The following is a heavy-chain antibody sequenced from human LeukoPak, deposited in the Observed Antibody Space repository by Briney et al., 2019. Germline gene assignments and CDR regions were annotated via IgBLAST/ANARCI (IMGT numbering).Heavy chain of an antibody. J-gene: IGHJ4*02. CDR1: GVSISSYY. CDR2: IYYSGST. D-gene: IGHD1-1*01. V-gene: IGHV4-59*08. CDR3: ARSVTTLGWVDY. Sequence: PSETLSLTCTVSGVSISSYYWSWIRQPPGKGLEWIGYIYYSGSTNYNPSLKSRVTISVDTSKNQFSLKLSSVTAADTAVYYCARSVTTLGWVDYWGQGTLVTVSS.